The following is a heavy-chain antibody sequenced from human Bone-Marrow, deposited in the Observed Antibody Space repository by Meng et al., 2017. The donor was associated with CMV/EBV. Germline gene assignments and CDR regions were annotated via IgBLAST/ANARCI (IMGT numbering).Heavy chain of an antibody. CDR1: GFAFSSYA. J-gene: IGHJ1*01. D-gene: IGHD6-6*01. Sequence: SGFAFSSYAMNWVRQAPGKGLEWVALISYAGNNKYYADSVKGRFTISRDNSKNTLSLQMTSLRAEDTAVYYCARDSIAARSGYFQHWGQGTLVTVSS. V-gene: IGHV3-30-3*01. CDR3: ARDSIAARSGYFQH. CDR2: ISYAGNNK.